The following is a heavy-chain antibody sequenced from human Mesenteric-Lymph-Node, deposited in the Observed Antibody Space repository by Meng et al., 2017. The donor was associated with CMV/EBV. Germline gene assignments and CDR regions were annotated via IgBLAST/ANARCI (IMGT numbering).Heavy chain of an antibody. J-gene: IGHJ1*01. D-gene: IGHD2-15*01. CDR3: TEDGYSPQFFQD. CDR2: IVRILSIT. V-gene: IGHV1-69*02. Sequence: SGKPCGGVFSSYTFSWVRQAPGQVLEWLGWIVRILSITNSAQEFQDRVTITANKSTTTVYMELRRLASEDTAMYYCTEDGYSPQFFQDWGRGTLVTVSS. CDR1: GGVFSSYT.